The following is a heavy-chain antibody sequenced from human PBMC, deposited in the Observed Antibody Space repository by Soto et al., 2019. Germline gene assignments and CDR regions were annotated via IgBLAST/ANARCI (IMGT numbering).Heavy chain of an antibody. J-gene: IGHJ4*02. V-gene: IGHV1-3*05. D-gene: IGHD6-19*01. CDR3: ARGRSGFGY. CDR1: GYTFTSYA. Sequence: QVQLVQSGAEEKKPGASVKVSCKASGYTFTSYAMHWLRQAPGQRLEWMGWINAGNGNTRYSPKFQGRVTITRDTSASTAYMELSSLRSEDTAVYYCARGRSGFGYWGQGTLVTVSS. CDR2: INAGNGNT.